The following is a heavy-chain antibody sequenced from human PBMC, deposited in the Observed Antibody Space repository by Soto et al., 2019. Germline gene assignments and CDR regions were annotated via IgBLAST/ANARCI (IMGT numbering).Heavy chain of an antibody. CDR1: GFTFSSYW. J-gene: IGHJ6*02. Sequence: PGGSLRLSCAASGFTFSSYWMHWVRQAPGKGLVWVSRINSDGSSASYADSVKGRFTISRDNAKNTLYLQMNSLRAEDTAVYYCARDGYWGSGYYGMDVWGQGTTVTVSS. V-gene: IGHV3-74*01. CDR2: INSDGSSA. D-gene: IGHD7-27*01. CDR3: ARDGYWGSGYYGMDV.